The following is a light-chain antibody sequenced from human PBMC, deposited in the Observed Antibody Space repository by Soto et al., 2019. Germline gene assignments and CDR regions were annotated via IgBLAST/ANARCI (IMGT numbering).Light chain of an antibody. CDR1: QTVSSNY. J-gene: IGKJ5*01. CDR2: GAS. Sequence: IVLTRSPDTLTLSPGERETLSCSASQTVSSNYLAWCQQRPGQAPRLLIYGASTRAAGIPDRFSGSGSGTDFTLTITRLEPEDSALYFCPHYTGPPTPFGQGTLLEIK. CDR3: PHYTGPPTP. V-gene: IGKV3-20*01.